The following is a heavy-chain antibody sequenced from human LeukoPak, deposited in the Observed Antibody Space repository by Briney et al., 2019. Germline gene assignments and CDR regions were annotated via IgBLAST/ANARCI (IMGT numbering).Heavy chain of an antibody. D-gene: IGHD3-3*01. Sequence: SETLSLTCTVSGGSISSSSYYWGWIRQPPGKGLEWIGSIYYSGSTYYNPSLKSRVTISVDTSKNQFSLKLSSVTAADTAVYYCARGGGGYYDFWSGYYPPDLFDYWGQGTLVTVSS. J-gene: IGHJ4*02. CDR3: ARGGGGYYDFWSGYYPPDLFDY. V-gene: IGHV4-39*07. CDR1: GGSISSSSYY. CDR2: IYYSGST.